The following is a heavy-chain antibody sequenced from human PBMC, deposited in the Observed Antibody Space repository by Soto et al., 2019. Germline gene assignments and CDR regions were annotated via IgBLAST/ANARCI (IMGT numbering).Heavy chain of an antibody. J-gene: IGHJ4*02. Sequence: EVQLLESGGGLVQPGGSLRLSCAASGFTFSSYAMSWVRQAPGKGLEWVSAISGSGGSTYYADSVKGRCTISRDNSKNTLYLQMNSLRAEDTAVYYCAKGSYSSGWYEDYWGQGTLVTVSS. CDR2: ISGSGGST. CDR3: AKGSYSSGWYEDY. V-gene: IGHV3-23*01. CDR1: GFTFSSYA. D-gene: IGHD6-19*01.